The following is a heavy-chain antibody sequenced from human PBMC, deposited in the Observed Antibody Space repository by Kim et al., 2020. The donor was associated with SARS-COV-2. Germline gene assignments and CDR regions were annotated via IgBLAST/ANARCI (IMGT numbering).Heavy chain of an antibody. V-gene: IGHV4-59*01. CDR3: ARFRGGTYYYGMDV. D-gene: IGHD3-16*01. Sequence: PSLKGRVTISVDTSKNQFSLKLSSVTAADTAVYYCARFRGGTYYYGMDVWGQGTTVTVSS. J-gene: IGHJ6*02.